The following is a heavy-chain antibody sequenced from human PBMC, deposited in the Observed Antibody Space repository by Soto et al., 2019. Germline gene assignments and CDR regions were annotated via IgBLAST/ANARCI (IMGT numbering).Heavy chain of an antibody. CDR2: IDTSDSYT. V-gene: IGHV5-10-1*01. CDR3: TRHRPLGDWFDP. J-gene: IGHJ5*02. Sequence: GESLKISCKGSGYSFTSYWITWMRQMSGKGLEWMGTIDTSDSYTKYSPTFQGHVTISVDKSISSAYLQWSSLKASDTAMYYCTRHRPLGDWFDPWGQGTLVTVSS. CDR1: GYSFTSYW.